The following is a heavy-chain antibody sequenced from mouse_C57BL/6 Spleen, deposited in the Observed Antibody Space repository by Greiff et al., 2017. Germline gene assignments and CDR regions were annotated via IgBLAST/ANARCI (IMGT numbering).Heavy chain of an antibody. V-gene: IGHV1-85*01. CDR2: IYPRDGST. D-gene: IGHD1-1*01. CDR3: ARDVSYDGYYGSSYHFDY. J-gene: IGHJ2*01. CDR1: GYTFTSYD. Sequence: QVQLQQSGPELVKPGASVKLSCKASGYTFTSYDINWVKQRPGQGLEWIGWIYPRDGSTKYNEKFKGKATLTVDTSSSTAYMELHSLTSEDSAVYFCARDVSYDGYYGSSYHFDYWGQGTTLTVSS.